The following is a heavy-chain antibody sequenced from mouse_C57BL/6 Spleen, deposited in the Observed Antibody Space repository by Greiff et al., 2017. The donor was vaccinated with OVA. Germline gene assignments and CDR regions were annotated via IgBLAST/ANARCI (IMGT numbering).Heavy chain of an antibody. CDR2: IHPNSGST. Sequence: QVQLQQPGAELVKPGASVKLSCKASGYTFTSYWMHWVKQRPGQGLEWIGMIHPNSGSTNYNEKFKSKATLTVDKSSSTAYMQLSSLTSEDSAVYYCASTRDDYAMDYWGQGTSVTVSS. D-gene: IGHD3-3*01. J-gene: IGHJ4*01. CDR3: ASTRDDYAMDY. CDR1: GYTFTSYW. V-gene: IGHV1-64*01.